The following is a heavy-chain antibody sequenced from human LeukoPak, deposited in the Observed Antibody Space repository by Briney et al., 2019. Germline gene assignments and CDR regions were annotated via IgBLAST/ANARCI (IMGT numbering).Heavy chain of an antibody. V-gene: IGHV3-23*01. CDR1: GFTFSSHV. CDR2: ISGSGGST. J-gene: IGHJ3*02. D-gene: IGHD6-13*01. Sequence: PGGSLRLSCAASGFTFSSHVMSWVRQAPGKGLEWVSAISGSGGSTYYADSVKGRFTSSRDNAKNTLYLQVNSLRAEDTAVYYCAKRAVGSSWYAFDIWGQGTMVTVSS. CDR3: AKRAVGSSWYAFDI.